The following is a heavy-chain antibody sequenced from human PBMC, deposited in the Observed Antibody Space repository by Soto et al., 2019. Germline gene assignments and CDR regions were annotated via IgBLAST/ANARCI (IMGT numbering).Heavy chain of an antibody. CDR3: VRTAGSNTFYFNY. CDR1: GFSFSDYF. J-gene: IGHJ4*02. Sequence: ASVKVSCKASGFSFSDYFMHWVRQAPGQGLEWMGIINPSGDSRNYAQKFQGRVTITRDKSISTAYLQWSSLKASDSAMYYCVRTAGSNTFYFNYWGQGTLVTVSS. CDR2: INPSGDSR. V-gene: IGHV1-46*01.